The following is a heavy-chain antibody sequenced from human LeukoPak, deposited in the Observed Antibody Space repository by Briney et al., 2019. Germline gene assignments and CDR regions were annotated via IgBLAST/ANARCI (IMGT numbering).Heavy chain of an antibody. V-gene: IGHV3-33*01. CDR3: ARHLAAAGTAFDI. CDR1: GFTFSRSG. Sequence: GGSLRLSCAASGFTFSRSGMHWVRQAPGKGLEWVADIWYDGSNKYYADSVKGRFTISRDNSKNTLYLQMNSLRAEDTALYYCARHLAAAGTAFDIWGQGTMVTVSS. CDR2: IWYDGSNK. J-gene: IGHJ3*02. D-gene: IGHD6-13*01.